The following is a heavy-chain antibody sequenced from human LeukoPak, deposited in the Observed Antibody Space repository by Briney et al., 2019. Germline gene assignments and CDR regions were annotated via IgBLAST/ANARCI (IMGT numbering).Heavy chain of an antibody. CDR1: GFTFSDYY. J-gene: IGHJ6*02. CDR2: ISSSSSYT. V-gene: IGHV3-11*05. Sequence: GGSLRLSCAASGFTFSDYYMSWIRQAPGKGLEWVSYISSSSSYTNYADSVKGRFTISRDNAKNSLYLQMNSLRAEDTAVYYCARAHYDILTRYLPPDVWGQGTTVTVSS. D-gene: IGHD3-9*01. CDR3: ARAHYDILTRYLPPDV.